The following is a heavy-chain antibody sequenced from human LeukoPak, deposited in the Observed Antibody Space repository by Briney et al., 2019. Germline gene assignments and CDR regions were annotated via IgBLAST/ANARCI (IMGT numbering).Heavy chain of an antibody. D-gene: IGHD3-9*01. CDR2: ISSSGSTI. Sequence: GGSLRLSCAASGFTFSSYEMNWVRQAPGKGLEWVSYISSSGSTIYYADSVKGRFTISRDNAKNSLYLQMNSLRAEDTAVYYCARSKKSVLRYFDWLPGYFDYWGQGTLVIVSS. V-gene: IGHV3-48*03. J-gene: IGHJ4*02. CDR1: GFTFSSYE. CDR3: ARSKKSVLRYFDWLPGYFDY.